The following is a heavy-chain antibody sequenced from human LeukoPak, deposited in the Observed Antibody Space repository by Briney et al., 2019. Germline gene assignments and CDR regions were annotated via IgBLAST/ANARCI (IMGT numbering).Heavy chain of an antibody. CDR1: GFTFSSYA. J-gene: IGHJ4*02. V-gene: IGHV3-30-3*01. D-gene: IGHD6-13*01. Sequence: GRSLRLSCAASGFTFSSYAMHWVRQAPGKGLEWVAVISYDGSNKYYADSVKGRFTISRDNAKNSLYLQMNSLRAEDTAFYYCAKDSGSWYTKGLDYWGQGTLVTVSS. CDR2: ISYDGSNK. CDR3: AKDSGSWYTKGLDY.